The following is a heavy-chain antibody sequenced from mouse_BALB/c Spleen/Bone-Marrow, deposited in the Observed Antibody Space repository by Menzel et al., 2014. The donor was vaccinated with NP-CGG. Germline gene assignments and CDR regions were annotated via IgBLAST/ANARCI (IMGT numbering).Heavy chain of an antibody. J-gene: IGHJ4*01. CDR3: ARDDYYAMDY. CDR2: IKNKANVYTT. V-gene: IGHV7-3*02. Sequence: EVKLVESGGGLVQPGGSLILSCAPSGFPFTDYYMSWVRQPPGKALEWLGFIKNKANVYTTEYSASVKGRFTISRDNSQSILYLQMNTLRAEDSATYYCARDDYYAMDYWGQGTSVTVSS. CDR1: GFPFTDYY.